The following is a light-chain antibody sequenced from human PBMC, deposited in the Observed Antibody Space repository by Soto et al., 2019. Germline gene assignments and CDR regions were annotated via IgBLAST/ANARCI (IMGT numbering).Light chain of an antibody. CDR2: AAS. V-gene: IGKV1-9*01. J-gene: IGKJ1*01. CDR1: QDSSSY. Sequence: DIQLTQSPSLLSASVGDRVTITCRASQDSSSYLVWYQQKTGRAPKLLIYAASTLQRGVPSRFSGSGSGTEFTLTISSLQPEDFSTYYCQRPGTVGQGTKVDIX. CDR3: QRPGT.